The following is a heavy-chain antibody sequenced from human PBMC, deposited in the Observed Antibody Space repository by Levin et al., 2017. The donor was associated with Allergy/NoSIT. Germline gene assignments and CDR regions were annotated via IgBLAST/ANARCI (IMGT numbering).Heavy chain of an antibody. CDR2: IYPGDSDT. CDR3: ARRQISSWYFDF. CDR1: GYSFSSYW. Sequence: SGGSLRLSCEGSGYSFSSYWIGWVRQTPGKGLEWMGIIYPGDSDTRYSPSFQGQVTISADKSVSTAYLQWSSLKASDTAMYYCARRQISSWYFDFWGQGTLVTVSS. V-gene: IGHV5-51*01. D-gene: IGHD6-13*01. J-gene: IGHJ4*02.